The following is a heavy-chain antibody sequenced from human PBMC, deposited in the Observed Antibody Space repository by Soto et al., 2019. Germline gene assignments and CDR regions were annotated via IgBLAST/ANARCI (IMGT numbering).Heavy chain of an antibody. J-gene: IGHJ4*02. Sequence: QVQLQQWGAGLLKPSETLSLTCAVYGGSFSGYYWSWIRQPPGKGLEWIGEINHSGSTNYNPSLKSRVTISVDTSKNQFSLKLSSVTAADTAVYYCASPRAWYGSGSKSYFDYWGQGTLVTVSS. CDR2: INHSGST. CDR1: GGSFSGYY. CDR3: ASPRAWYGSGSKSYFDY. V-gene: IGHV4-34*01. D-gene: IGHD3-10*01.